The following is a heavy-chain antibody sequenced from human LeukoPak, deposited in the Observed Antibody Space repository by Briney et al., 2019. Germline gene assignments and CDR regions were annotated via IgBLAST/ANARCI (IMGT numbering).Heavy chain of an antibody. V-gene: IGHV4-34*01. J-gene: IGHJ4*02. D-gene: IGHD1-26*01. CDR1: GGSFSGYY. CDR2: INHSGST. CDR3: AGGGYSGSYAFDY. Sequence: SETLSLTCTVYGGSFSGYYWSWIRQPPGKGLEWIGEINHSGSTNYNASLKSRVTISVDTSKNQFSLKLSSVTAADTAVYYCAGGGYSGSYAFDYWGQGTLVTVSS.